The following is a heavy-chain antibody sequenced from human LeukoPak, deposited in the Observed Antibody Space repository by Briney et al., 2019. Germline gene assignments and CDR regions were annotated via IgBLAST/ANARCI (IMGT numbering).Heavy chain of an antibody. CDR3: ARGAIVPAAIDY. CDR1: GGFISSYY. V-gene: IGHV4-59*01. CDR2: VYYSGST. Sequence: SETLSLTCTVSGGFISSYYWSWIRQPPGKGLEWIGYVYYSGSTNYNPSLTSRVTISVDTSKNQFSLKMNSVTAADTAVYYCARGAIVPAAIDYWGQGTLVTVSS. D-gene: IGHD2-2*01. J-gene: IGHJ4*02.